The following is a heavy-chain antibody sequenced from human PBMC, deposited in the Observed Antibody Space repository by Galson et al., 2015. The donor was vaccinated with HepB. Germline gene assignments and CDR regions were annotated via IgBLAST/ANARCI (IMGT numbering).Heavy chain of an antibody. D-gene: IGHD6-19*01. CDR2: TYYRSKWYN. CDR1: GDSVSSNSAA. CDR3: ARERAGLDY. J-gene: IGHJ4*02. V-gene: IGHV6-1*01. Sequence: CAISGDSVSSNSAAWNWIRQPPSRGLEWLGRTYYRSKWYNDYATSVKSRIIINPDTSKNQFSLQLNSVTPEDTAVYYCARERAGLDYLGQGTLVTVSS.